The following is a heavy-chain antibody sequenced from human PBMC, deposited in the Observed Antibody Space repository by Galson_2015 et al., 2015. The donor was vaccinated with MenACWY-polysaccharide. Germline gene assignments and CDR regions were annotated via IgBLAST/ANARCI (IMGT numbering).Heavy chain of an antibody. CDR2: ISWNSGNI. CDR3: AKESTGNFDY. D-gene: IGHD3-10*01. CDR1: GFTFDDYA. V-gene: IGHV3-9*01. Sequence: SLRLSCAASGFTFDDYAMNWVRQAPGKGLEWVSGISWNSGNIGYADSVKGRFIISRDNAKNSLYLQMNSLRAEDTALYYCAKESTGNFDYWGQGTLVTVSS. J-gene: IGHJ4*02.